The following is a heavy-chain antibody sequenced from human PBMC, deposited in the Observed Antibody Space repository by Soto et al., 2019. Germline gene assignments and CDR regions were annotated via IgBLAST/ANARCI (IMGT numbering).Heavy chain of an antibody. CDR1: GGSISSGGFY. J-gene: IGHJ3*02. CDR3: ARDYYDYGGYYPRAFDI. CDR2: IYYTGNT. V-gene: IGHV4-31*03. Sequence: QVQLQESGPGLVKPAQTLSLTCTVSGGSISSGGFYWIWIRQRPGKGLEYIGYIYYTGNTNYNPXLQRRVTLSVXXSXNXXSLQLTSVTAADTAVYYCARDYYDYGGYYPRAFDIWGQGTMVTVSS. D-gene: IGHD3-22*01.